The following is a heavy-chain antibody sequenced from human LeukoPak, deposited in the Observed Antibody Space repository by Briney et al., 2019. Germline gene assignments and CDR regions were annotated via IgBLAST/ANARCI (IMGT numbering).Heavy chain of an antibody. CDR3: ARPRRRAPRPQGAFDI. V-gene: IGHV4-34*01. CDR1: GGSFSGYY. J-gene: IGHJ3*02. Sequence: SETLSLTCAVYGGSFSGYYWSWIRQPPGKGLEWIGEINHSGSTKYNPSLKSRVTISLETSNNHISLKLSSVTAAETAVYYCARPRRRAPRPQGAFDIWGQGTMVTVSS. CDR2: INHSGST. D-gene: IGHD6-6*01.